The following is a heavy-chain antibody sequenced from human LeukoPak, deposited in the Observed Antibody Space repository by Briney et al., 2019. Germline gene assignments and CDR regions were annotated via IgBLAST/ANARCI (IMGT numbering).Heavy chain of an antibody. D-gene: IGHD2-8*01. V-gene: IGHV4-39*07. CDR3: ARVKLMVYAPLTSWFDP. Sequence: SETLSLTCTVSGGSISSSSYYWGWIRQPPGKGLEWIGSIYYSGSTYYNPSLKSRVTISVDTSKNQFSLKLSSVTAADTAVYYCARVKLMVYAPLTSWFDPWGQGTLVTVSS. J-gene: IGHJ5*02. CDR1: GGSISSSSYY. CDR2: IYYSGST.